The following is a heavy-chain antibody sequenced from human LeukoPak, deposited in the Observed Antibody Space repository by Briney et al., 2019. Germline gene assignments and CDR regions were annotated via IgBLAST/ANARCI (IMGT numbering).Heavy chain of an antibody. D-gene: IGHD2-2*01. V-gene: IGHV1-2*02. CDR1: GYTFNAYY. Sequence: ASVKVACKPSGYTFNAYYMHWVRQAPGQGLEWMGWINPNSGGTNYAQKFQGRVTMTRDTSISTAYMELSRLRSDDTAVYYCARGRVVVPAAFDYWGQGALVTVSS. CDR2: INPNSGGT. J-gene: IGHJ4*02. CDR3: ARGRVVVPAAFDY.